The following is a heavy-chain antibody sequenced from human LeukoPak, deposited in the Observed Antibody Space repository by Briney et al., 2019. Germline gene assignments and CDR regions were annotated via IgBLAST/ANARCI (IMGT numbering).Heavy chain of an antibody. CDR2: ISGSGGST. CDR1: GFTFSSYA. V-gene: IGHV3-23*01. CDR3: AKDRGITGTTYYYFDY. D-gene: IGHD1-20*01. Sequence: PGGSLRPSCAASGFTFSSYAMSWVRQAPGKGLEWVSAISGSGGSTYYADSVKGRFTISRDNSKNTLYLQMNSLRAEDTAVYYCAKDRGITGTTYYYFDYWGQGTLVTVSS. J-gene: IGHJ4*02.